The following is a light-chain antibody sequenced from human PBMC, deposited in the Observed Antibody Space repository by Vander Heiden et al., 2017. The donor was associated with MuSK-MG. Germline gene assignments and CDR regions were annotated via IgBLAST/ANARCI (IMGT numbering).Light chain of an antibody. V-gene: IGKV1-39*01. CDR2: AAS. Sequence: DIQMTQSPSSLSASVGDRVTITCRASQSISSYLNWYQQKPGKAPKLLIYAASSLQSGVPSRFSGSGSRTDFTLTISSRQLEDFATYYCPQIYCIPGVTFGHGTKVDIK. CDR3: PQIYCIPGVT. CDR1: QSISSY. J-gene: IGKJ3*01.